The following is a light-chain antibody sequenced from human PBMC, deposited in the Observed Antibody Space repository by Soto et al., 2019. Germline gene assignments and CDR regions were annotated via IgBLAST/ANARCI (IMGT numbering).Light chain of an antibody. CDR2: KDS. J-gene: IGLJ2*01. Sequence: SYELTQPSSGSVSPGQTARITCSGDVLAKKYARWFQQKPVQAPVLVIYKDSEPPSGIPERFSGSSSGITVTLTISGAQVEYEADYFGDSAADNMGVFGGGTQLTVL. CDR3: DSAADNMGV. V-gene: IGLV3-27*01. CDR1: VLAKKY.